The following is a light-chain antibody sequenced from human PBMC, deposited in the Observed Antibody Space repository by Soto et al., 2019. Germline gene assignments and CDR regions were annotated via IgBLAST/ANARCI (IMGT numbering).Light chain of an antibody. CDR2: EVT. CDR3: TSYTSNTALV. Sequence: QSAPTQPASVSGSPGQSITISCTGTSSGIGSHDYVSWYQHHPGKAPKLIIYEVTNRPSGVSDRFSGSKSGSTASLTISGLQAEDEADYHYTSYTSNTALVFGTGTKLTVL. V-gene: IGLV2-14*01. CDR1: SSGIGSHDY. J-gene: IGLJ1*01.